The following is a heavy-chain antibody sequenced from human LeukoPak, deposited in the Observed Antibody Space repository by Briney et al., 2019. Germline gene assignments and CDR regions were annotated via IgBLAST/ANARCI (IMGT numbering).Heavy chain of an antibody. CDR3: ARGYCSSTSCSAGSYNWFDP. CDR2: VNWNGGST. V-gene: IGHV3-20*04. D-gene: IGHD2-2*01. CDR1: GFTFDDYG. Sequence: GGSLRRSCAASGFTFDDYGMSWVRQAPGKGLEWVSGVNWNGGSTGYADSVKGRFTISRDNAKNSVYLQMNSLRAEDTALYYCARGYCSSTSCSAGSYNWFDPWGQGTLVTVSS. J-gene: IGHJ5*02.